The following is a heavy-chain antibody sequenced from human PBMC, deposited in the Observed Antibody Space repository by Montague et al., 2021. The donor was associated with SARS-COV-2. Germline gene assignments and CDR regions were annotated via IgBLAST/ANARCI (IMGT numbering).Heavy chain of an antibody. Sequence: TLSLTCTVSGGSISSGSYYWTWIRQPAGKGLEWIGRIYTSGSANYNASLKSRVTISLDTSKNQFPLKLSSVTAADTAVYYCARVRGITMIVVVIAGAFDIWGQGTMVTVSS. D-gene: IGHD3-22*01. CDR3: ARVRGITMIVVVIAGAFDI. J-gene: IGHJ3*02. V-gene: IGHV4-61*02. CDR2: IYTSGSA. CDR1: GGSISSGSYY.